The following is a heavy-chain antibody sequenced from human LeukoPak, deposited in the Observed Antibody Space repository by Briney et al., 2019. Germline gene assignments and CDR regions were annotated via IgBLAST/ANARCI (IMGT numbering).Heavy chain of an antibody. D-gene: IGHD6-13*01. Sequence: GASVKVSCKASGYTFTSYDINWVRQATGQGLEWMGWMNPNSGNTGYAQKFQGRVTMTRNTSISTAYMELSSLRSEDTAVYYCARGGASSSYYYYYYMDVWGKGTTVTVS. CDR2: MNPNSGNT. V-gene: IGHV1-8*01. J-gene: IGHJ6*03. CDR1: GYTFTSYD. CDR3: ARGGASSSYYYYYYMDV.